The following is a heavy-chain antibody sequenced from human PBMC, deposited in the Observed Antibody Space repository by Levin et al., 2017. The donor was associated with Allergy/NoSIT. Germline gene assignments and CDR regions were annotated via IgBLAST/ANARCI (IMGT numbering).Heavy chain of an antibody. CDR1: GGSISSDSYY. J-gene: IGHJ6*02. Sequence: SQTLSLPCTVSGGSISSDSYYWAWIRQPPGKGLEWIGSVYYDGSAYYNPSLKSRVTISIDTSKNQFSLRLNSVTAADTAVYYCAGEPNSPYYYHYGLDVWGQGTTVTVSS. V-gene: IGHV4-39*07. CDR3: AGEPNSPYYYHYGLDV. CDR2: VYYDGSA. D-gene: IGHD2/OR15-2a*01.